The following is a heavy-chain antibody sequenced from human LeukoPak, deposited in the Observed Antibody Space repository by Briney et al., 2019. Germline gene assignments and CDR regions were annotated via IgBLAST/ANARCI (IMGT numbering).Heavy chain of an antibody. V-gene: IGHV3-30*18. Sequence: GGSLRLSCAVSGFTFSSYGMHWVRQAPGKGLEWVAVMSYDGSNKNYADSVKGRFTISRDNPKNTLYLQMNSLRVEDTAVYYCAKDLSSGNYLYYYGVDVWGQGTTVTVSS. CDR1: GFTFSSYG. D-gene: IGHD1-26*01. CDR3: AKDLSSGNYLYYYGVDV. CDR2: MSYDGSNK. J-gene: IGHJ6*02.